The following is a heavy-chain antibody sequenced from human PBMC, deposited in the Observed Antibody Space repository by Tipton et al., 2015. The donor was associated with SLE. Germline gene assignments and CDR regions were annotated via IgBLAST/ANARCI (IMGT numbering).Heavy chain of an antibody. V-gene: IGHV4-59*01. D-gene: IGHD5-12*01. Sequence: TLSLTCTVSGASISDYYWTWIRQFPGKGLEWIGYIDYSGSTNYNPPLKSRLTISVDTSKNQFSLKLSSVTAADTAVYYCARAGTGVANTYWYFDLWGRGTLVTVSS. CDR1: GASISDYY. CDR2: IDYSGST. J-gene: IGHJ2*01. CDR3: ARAGTGVANTYWYFDL.